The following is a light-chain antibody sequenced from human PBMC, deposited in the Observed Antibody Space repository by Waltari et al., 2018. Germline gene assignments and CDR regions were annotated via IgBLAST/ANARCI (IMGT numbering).Light chain of an antibody. CDR2: EDN. Sequence: NFMLTQPHSVSESPGKTVTIPCTGRSGTFSSNYVQCPPPPRGGPPPRTLFRDTQQRPGSAPTTVIFEDNQRPSGVPDRFSGSIDSSSNSSSLTISGLKTEDEADYYCQSYDTSNHGVFGGGTKLTVL. V-gene: IGLV6-57*02. CDR3: QSYDTSNHGV. J-gene: IGLJ2*01. CDR1: SGTFSSNY.